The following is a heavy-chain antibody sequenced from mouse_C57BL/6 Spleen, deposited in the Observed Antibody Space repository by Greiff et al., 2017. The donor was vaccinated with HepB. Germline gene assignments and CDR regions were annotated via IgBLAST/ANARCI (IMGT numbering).Heavy chain of an antibody. J-gene: IGHJ3*01. CDR1: GYTFTSYW. D-gene: IGHD2-4*01. CDR2: IDPSDSET. V-gene: IGHV1-52*01. CDR3: ARDDYSGGFAY. Sequence: VQLQQPGAELVRPGSSVKLSCKASGYTFTSYWMHRVKQRPIQGLEWIGNIDPSDSETHYNQKFKDKATLTVDKSSSTAYMQLSSLTSEDSAVYYCARDDYSGGFAYWGQGTLVTVSA.